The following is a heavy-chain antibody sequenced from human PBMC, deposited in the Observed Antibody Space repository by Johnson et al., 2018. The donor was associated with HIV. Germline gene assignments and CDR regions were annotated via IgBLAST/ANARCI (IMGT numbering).Heavy chain of an antibody. J-gene: IGHJ3*02. CDR3: AKVGAFTFGGVIVLPSVAFDI. CDR1: GFTFSDYY. D-gene: IGHD3-16*02. V-gene: IGHV3-11*01. CDR2: ISGSGSTI. Sequence: QVQLVESGGGLVQPGGSLRLSCAVSGFTFSDYYMSWIRQAPGKGLEWVSYISGSGSTIYYADSVKGRLTISRDNAKNSLYLQMNSLRAEDTAVYYCAKVGAFTFGGVIVLPSVAFDIWGQGTMVTVSS.